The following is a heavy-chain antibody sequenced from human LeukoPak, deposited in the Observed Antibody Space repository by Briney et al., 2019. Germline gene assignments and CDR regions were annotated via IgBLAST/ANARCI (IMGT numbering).Heavy chain of an antibody. D-gene: IGHD3-16*01. J-gene: IGHJ4*02. CDR3: AREKWGRPYRDFDY. CDR1: GFTFDDYA. V-gene: IGHV3-9*01. CDR2: ISWNSGSI. Sequence: PGGSLRLSCAASGFTFDDYAMHWVRQAPGKGLEWVSGISWNSGSIGYADSVKGRFTISRDNAKNSLYLQMNSLRAEDTAVYYCAREKWGRPYRDFDYWGQGTLVTVSS.